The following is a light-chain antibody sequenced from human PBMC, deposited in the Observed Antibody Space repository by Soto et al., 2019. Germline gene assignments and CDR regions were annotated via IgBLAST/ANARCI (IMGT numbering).Light chain of an antibody. V-gene: IGKV3-20*01. J-gene: IGKJ1*01. CDR1: QSVSSSY. Sequence: EIVLTQSPGTLSLSXGXXXXXXXXXSQSVSSSYLAWYQQKPGQAPRLLIYGASSRATDIPDRFSGSGSGTDFTLTISRLEPEDFAVYYCQQYGSSPRAFGQGTKVDIK. CDR3: QQYGSSPRA. CDR2: GAS.